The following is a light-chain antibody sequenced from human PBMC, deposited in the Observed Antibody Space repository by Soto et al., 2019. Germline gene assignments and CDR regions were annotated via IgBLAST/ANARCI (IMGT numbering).Light chain of an antibody. V-gene: IGKV3-11*01. Sequence: ELILTQSPASLSLSPGERATLSCRASQTVGISLAWYQHKPGQPPRLLIYDASKRATGIPARFSGSGSGTDFTLTISSLEPEDFAVSYCQQRTNWLFTFGPGTKVDIK. CDR2: DAS. J-gene: IGKJ3*01. CDR3: QQRTNWLFT. CDR1: QTVGIS.